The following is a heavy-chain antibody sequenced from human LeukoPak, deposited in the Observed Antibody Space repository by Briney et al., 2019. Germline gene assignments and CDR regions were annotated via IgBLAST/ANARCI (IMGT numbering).Heavy chain of an antibody. CDR3: ARDGGSITMVRGVIPGSVDY. CDR1: GASISSGDHY. CDR2: IYFSGST. J-gene: IGHJ4*02. V-gene: IGHV4-30-4*08. D-gene: IGHD3-10*01. Sequence: SQTLSLTCTVSGASISSGDHYWSWIRQPPGKGLEWIGYIYFSGSTYYNPSLKSRFPISVDTSKNQFSLKLSSVTAADTAVYYCARDGGSITMVRGVIPGSVDYWGQGTLVTVSS.